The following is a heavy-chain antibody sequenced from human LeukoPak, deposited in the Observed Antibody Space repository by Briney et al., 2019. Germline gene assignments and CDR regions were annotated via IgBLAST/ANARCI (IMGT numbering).Heavy chain of an antibody. J-gene: IGHJ4*02. Sequence: GASVKVSCKASGGTFISYAISWVRQAPGQGLEWMGGIIPIFGTANYAQKFQGRVTITADESTSTAYMELSSLRSEDTAVYYCAIYSGYSYGYHFDYWGQGTLVTVSS. CDR3: AIYSGYSYGYHFDY. CDR2: IIPIFGTA. CDR1: GGTFISYA. V-gene: IGHV1-69*13. D-gene: IGHD5-18*01.